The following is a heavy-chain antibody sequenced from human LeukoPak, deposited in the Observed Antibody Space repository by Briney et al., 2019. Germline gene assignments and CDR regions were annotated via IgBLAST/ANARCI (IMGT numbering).Heavy chain of an antibody. CDR2: ISAYNGDT. J-gene: IGHJ4*02. CDR1: GYTFTNYV. CDR3: AGAVSWELLNLDY. D-gene: IGHD1-26*01. Sequence: ASVKVSCKASGYTFTNYVMTWVRQAPGQGLEWMGWISAYNGDTNYAQKLQDRVTMTTDTSTSTAYMELRSLRSGDTAVYFCAGAVSWELLNLDYWGQGTLVTVSS. V-gene: IGHV1-18*01.